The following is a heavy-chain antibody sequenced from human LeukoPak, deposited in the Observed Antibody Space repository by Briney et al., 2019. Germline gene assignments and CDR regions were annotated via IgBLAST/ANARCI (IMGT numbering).Heavy chain of an antibody. CDR3: ARVRPMIVHLDY. Sequence: AAVTVSCKASGYTFATYGVSWVRQAPGEGREGMGGINLYNGNTQYAQKLEGRVTLTTDRTTSTAYMELRSLRSDDSAVYYCARVRPMIVHLDYWGQGTLVTVPS. V-gene: IGHV1-18*01. CDR2: INLYNGNT. CDR1: GYTFATYG. D-gene: IGHD3-22*01. J-gene: IGHJ4*02.